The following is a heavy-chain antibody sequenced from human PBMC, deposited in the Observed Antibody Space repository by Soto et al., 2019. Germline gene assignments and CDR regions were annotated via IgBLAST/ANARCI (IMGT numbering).Heavy chain of an antibody. CDR2: IIPIFGTA. J-gene: IGHJ4*02. V-gene: IGHV1-69*01. D-gene: IGHD1-26*01. CDR3: ASTSLVGATTDFDY. Sequence: GASVKVSCTASGGTFSSYAISWVLQAPGQWLEWMGGIIPIFGTANYAQKFQGRVTITADEPTSTAYMELNSLRAEDTAVYYCASTSLVGATTDFDYWGQGTLVTVSS. CDR1: GGTFSSYA.